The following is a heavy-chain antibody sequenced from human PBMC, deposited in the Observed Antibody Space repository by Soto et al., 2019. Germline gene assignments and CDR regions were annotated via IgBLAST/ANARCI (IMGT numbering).Heavy chain of an antibody. CDR2: IHHSGSN. CDR3: ARETSHYDSSGYYDC. D-gene: IGHD3-22*01. V-gene: IGHV4-31*03. CDR1: GGSTTSGGYY. Sequence: PSETLSLTCTVSGGSTTSGGYYWNWIRQHPGKGLEWIGYIHHSGSNYHNPSLESRVTMSIDTSKHQISLKLSSVTAADTAIYYCARETSHYDSSGYYDCWGQGTLVTVSS. J-gene: IGHJ4*02.